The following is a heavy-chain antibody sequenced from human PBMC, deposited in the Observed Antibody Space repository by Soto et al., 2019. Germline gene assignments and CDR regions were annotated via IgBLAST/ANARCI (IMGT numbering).Heavy chain of an antibody. V-gene: IGHV1-18*01. CDR1: GYTFTSYG. CDR3: ARIALVVEDFDY. Sequence: ASVKVSCKASGYTFTSYGISWVRQAPGQGLEWMGWISAYNGYTNYAQKLQGRVTMTTDTSTSTAYMELRSLRSDDTAVYYCARIALVVEDFDYWGQGTLVTVSS. CDR2: ISAYNGYT. J-gene: IGHJ4*02. D-gene: IGHD2-15*01.